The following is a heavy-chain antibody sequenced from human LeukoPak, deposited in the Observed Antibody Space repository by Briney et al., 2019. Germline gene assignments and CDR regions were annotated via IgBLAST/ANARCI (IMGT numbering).Heavy chain of an antibody. CDR2: LSYDGSNE. V-gene: IGHV3-30*03. Sequence: GGSLRLSCAASGFTFSNYGMHWVRQAPGKGLEWVAVLSYDGSNEYYADSVKGRFAISRDNSKNTLYLQMNSLRAEDTAVYYCARANPTIDYWGQGTLVTVSS. CDR3: ARANPTIDY. J-gene: IGHJ4*02. CDR1: GFTFSNYG.